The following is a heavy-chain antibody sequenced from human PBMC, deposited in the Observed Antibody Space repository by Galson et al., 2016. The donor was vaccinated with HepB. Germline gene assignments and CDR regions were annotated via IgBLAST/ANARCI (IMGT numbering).Heavy chain of an antibody. CDR2: TYYNSQWYR. V-gene: IGHV6-1*01. J-gene: IGHJ3*02. CDR1: GDSVSSNSAA. Sequence: CAISGDSVSSNSAAWHWIRQSPSRGLEWLGRTYYNSQWYRDFAASVTGRITINPDTPQNQTSLQLNSVTPEDTAVYYCVRNYYGWGSYYSSFDIWGQGTTVTVSS. CDR3: VRNYYGWGSYYSSFDI. D-gene: IGHD3-10*01.